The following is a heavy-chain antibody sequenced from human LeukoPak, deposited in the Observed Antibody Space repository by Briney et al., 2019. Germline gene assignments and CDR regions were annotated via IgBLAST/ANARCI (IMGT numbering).Heavy chain of an antibody. D-gene: IGHD2-2*01. CDR1: GFTFSSYE. Sequence: PGGSLRLSCAASGFTFSSYEMNWVRQAPGKGLEWASYISSSGSTIYYADSVKGRFTISRDNAKNSLYLQMNSLRAEDTAVYYRARVGELVPAPHYYYGMDVWGRDHGHRLL. J-gene: IGHJ6*04. CDR2: ISSSGSTI. V-gene: IGHV3-48*03. CDR3: ARVGELVPAPHYYYGMDV.